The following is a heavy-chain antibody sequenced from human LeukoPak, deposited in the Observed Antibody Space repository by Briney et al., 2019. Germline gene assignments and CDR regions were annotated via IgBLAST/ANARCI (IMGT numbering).Heavy chain of an antibody. J-gene: IGHJ4*02. CDR3: ARGGDGYMYYFDY. V-gene: IGHV4-61*02. CDR2: IYTSGST. Sequence: PSETLSLTCTVSGGSISSSSYYWGWIRQPAGKGLEWIGRIYTSGSTNYNPSLKSRVTMSVDTSKNQFSLKLSSVTAADTAVYYCARGGDGYMYYFDYWGQGTLVTVSS. CDR1: GGSISSSSYY. D-gene: IGHD5-24*01.